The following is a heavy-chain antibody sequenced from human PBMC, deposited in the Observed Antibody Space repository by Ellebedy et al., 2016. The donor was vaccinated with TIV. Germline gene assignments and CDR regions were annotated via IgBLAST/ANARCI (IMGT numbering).Heavy chain of an antibody. D-gene: IGHD3-22*01. Sequence: ASVKVSCKASGYTFTSFGILWVRQAPGQGLECMGWISAYNGDTNYAEKLQGRVTMTTDTSTSTAYMELRSLTSDDTAVYYCARDRLSMIVGYDYWGQGTLVTVSS. J-gene: IGHJ4*02. CDR1: GYTFTSFG. CDR2: ISAYNGDT. V-gene: IGHV1-18*01. CDR3: ARDRLSMIVGYDY.